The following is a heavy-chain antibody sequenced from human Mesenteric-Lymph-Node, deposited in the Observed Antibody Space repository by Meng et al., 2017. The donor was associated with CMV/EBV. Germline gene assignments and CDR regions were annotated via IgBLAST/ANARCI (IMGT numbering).Heavy chain of an antibody. CDR3: ARDFSNYVVMFDH. CDR1: GGSISSSNW. D-gene: IGHD4-11*01. V-gene: IGHV4-4*02. Sequence: SETLSLTCAVSGGSISSSNWWSWVRQPPGKGLEWIGEIYHSGSTYYNPSLKSRVSISVDTAKNQFSLKLSSVTAADTAAYYCARDFSNYVVMFDHWGQGTLVTVSS. J-gene: IGHJ4*02. CDR2: IYHSGST.